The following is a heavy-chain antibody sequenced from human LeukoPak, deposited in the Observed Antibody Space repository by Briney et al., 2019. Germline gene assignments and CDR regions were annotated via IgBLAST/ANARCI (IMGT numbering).Heavy chain of an antibody. CDR3: ARHEAGATTEPFDY. J-gene: IGHJ4*02. Sequence: PSETLSLTCTVSGGSISSSSYYWGWIRQPPGKGLEWIGSIYYSGSTYYNPSLKSRVTISVDTSKNQFSLKLSSVTAADTAVYYCARHEAGATTEPFDYWGQGTLVTVSS. D-gene: IGHD1-26*01. CDR1: GGSISSSSYY. CDR2: IYYSGST. V-gene: IGHV4-39*01.